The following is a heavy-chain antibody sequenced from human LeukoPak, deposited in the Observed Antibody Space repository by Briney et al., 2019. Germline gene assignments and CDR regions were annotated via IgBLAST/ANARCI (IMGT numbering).Heavy chain of an antibody. V-gene: IGHV3-21*01. J-gene: IGHJ4*02. Sequence: GGSLRLSCAASGFIFSSYSMNWVRQAPGKGLEWVSSISSSSSYIYYADSVKGRFIISRDNAKNSLYLQMNSLKAEDTAVYYCASEVVVPAALDYWGQGTLVTVSS. CDR2: ISSSSSYI. CDR3: ASEVVVPAALDY. D-gene: IGHD2-2*01. CDR1: GFIFSSYS.